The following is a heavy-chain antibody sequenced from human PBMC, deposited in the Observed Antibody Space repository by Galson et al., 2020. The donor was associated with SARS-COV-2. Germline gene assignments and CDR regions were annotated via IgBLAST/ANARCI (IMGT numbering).Heavy chain of an antibody. CDR1: GDSISSGDYS. V-gene: IGHV4-30-4*07. CDR2: IYYRGTT. Sequence: SETLSLTCAVSGDSISSGDYSWSWIRQPPGKGLEWIAYIYYRGTTYYNPSLKSRLTILIDTSKNQFSLRLSSVTAADTAVYYCARTVTRGGDSELWFDPWGQGTLVTVSS. J-gene: IGHJ5*02. CDR3: ARTVTRGGDSELWFDP. D-gene: IGHD1-26*01.